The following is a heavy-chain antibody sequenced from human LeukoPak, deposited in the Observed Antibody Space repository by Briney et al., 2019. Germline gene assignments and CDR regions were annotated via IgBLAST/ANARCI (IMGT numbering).Heavy chain of an antibody. Sequence: SETLSLTCAVSGGSISSGSYSWSWIRQPPGKGLEWIGYIYPGGSTYYNPSLKSRVILSLDKSANQFSLNLSSVTAADTAVYYCARFSPRAMGNYLDFWGQGTLVTVSS. D-gene: IGHD3-10*01. V-gene: IGHV4-30-2*01. J-gene: IGHJ4*02. CDR2: IYPGGST. CDR3: ARFSPRAMGNYLDF. CDR1: GGSISSGSYS.